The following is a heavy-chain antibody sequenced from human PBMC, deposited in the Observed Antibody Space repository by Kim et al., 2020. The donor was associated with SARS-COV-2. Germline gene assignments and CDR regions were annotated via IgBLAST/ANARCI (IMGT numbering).Heavy chain of an antibody. CDR1: GGSVSDYY. D-gene: IGHD3-10*01. J-gene: IGHJ3*02. CDR2: IDYSGST. CDR3: ARRGVGSFDI. V-gene: IGHV4-59*02. Sequence: SETLSLTCAVSGGSVSDYYWSWVRQPPGKGLEWIGYIDYSGSTAYNPSLKSRVTISVDTSKNQFSLKMTSVTAADTAVYYCARRGVGSFDIWGQGTLVTV.